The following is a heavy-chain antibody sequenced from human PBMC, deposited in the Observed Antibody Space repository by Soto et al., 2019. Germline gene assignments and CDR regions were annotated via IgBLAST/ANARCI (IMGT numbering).Heavy chain of an antibody. Sequence: GGSLRLSCAVSGLTFSSYAMIWVRQAPGKGLEWVSTVSTSGGHTYYVDSVKGPFTISRDNSRNTLYLQMNSLRVEETAVYYCEKDFTSDWTTSYWGEGTLVTVSS. CDR1: GLTFSSYA. CDR3: EKDFTSDWTTSY. J-gene: IGHJ4*02. D-gene: IGHD2-2*01. CDR2: VSTSGGHT. V-gene: IGHV3-23*01.